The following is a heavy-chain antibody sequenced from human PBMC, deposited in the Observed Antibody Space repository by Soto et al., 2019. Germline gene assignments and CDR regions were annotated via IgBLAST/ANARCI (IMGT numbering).Heavy chain of an antibody. CDR2: IIPIFGTA. Sequence: QVQLVQSGAEVKKPGSSVKVSCKASGGTFSSYAISWVRQAPGQGLEWMGGIIPIFGTANYAQKFQGRVTITADESTSTAYMGLSSLRSEDTAVYYCARALTSGYSYGYHFDYWGQGTMFTVSS. CDR3: ARALTSGYSYGYHFDY. D-gene: IGHD5-18*01. CDR1: GGTFSSYA. J-gene: IGHJ4*02. V-gene: IGHV1-69*01.